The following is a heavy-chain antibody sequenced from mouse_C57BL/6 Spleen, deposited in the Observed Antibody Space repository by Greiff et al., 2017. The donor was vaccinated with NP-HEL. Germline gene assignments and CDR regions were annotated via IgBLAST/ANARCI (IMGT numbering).Heavy chain of an antibody. CDR3: ATLDRTYGMDY. Sequence: EVQLQQSGPELVKPGASVKISCKASGYTFTDYYMNWVKQSHGKSLEWIGDINPNNGGTSYNQKFKGKATLTVDKSSSTAYMELRSLTSEDSAVYYCATLDRTYGMDYWGQGTSVTVSS. CDR2: INPNNGGT. V-gene: IGHV1-26*01. J-gene: IGHJ4*01. D-gene: IGHD3-2*01. CDR1: GYTFTDYY.